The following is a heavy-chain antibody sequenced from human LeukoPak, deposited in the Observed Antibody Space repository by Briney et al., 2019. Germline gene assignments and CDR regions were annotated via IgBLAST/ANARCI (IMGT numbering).Heavy chain of an antibody. D-gene: IGHD5-12*01. Sequence: PGGSLRLSCAASGFIFSNDAMHWVRQAPGKGLEWVAFIWFDGSNKHYADSVKGRFTISRDNSKNTLYLQMNSLRAEDTAVYYCAREALGYRGYDPDYFDSWGQGTLVIVSS. CDR1: GFIFSNDA. V-gene: IGHV3-30*02. J-gene: IGHJ4*02. CDR3: AREALGYRGYDPDYFDS. CDR2: IWFDGSNK.